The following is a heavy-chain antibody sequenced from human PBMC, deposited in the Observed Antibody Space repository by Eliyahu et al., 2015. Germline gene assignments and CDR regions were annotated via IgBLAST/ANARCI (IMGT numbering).Heavy chain of an antibody. CDR1: XASITXYY. CDR3: ARAEGAFDSVWGHYRYTGYXDY. CDR2: MYYSGRT. Sequence: QVQLSESGPGLVEPFETLSLTCNVXXASITXYYWSWIRQXPGKGLEWIGXMYYSGRTNYNLSLKSRVTISIDTSQNQLSLKLTSVTAADTGVYYCARAEGAFDSVWGHYRYTGYXDYWGQGIVVAVSS. V-gene: IGHV4-59*01. D-gene: IGHD3-16*02. J-gene: IGHJ4*02.